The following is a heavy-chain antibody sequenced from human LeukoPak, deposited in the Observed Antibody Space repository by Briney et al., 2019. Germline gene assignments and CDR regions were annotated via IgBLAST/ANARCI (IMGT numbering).Heavy chain of an antibody. CDR1: GFTFSSYA. CDR2: ISGSGGST. J-gene: IGHJ3*02. D-gene: IGHD2-21*02. Sequence: QPGGSLRLSCAASGFTFSSYAMSWVRQAPGKGLEWVSAISGSGGSTYYADSVKGRFTISRDNSKNTLYLQMNSLRAEDTAVYYCAKCLYVGGGDYTTSGAFDIWGQGTMVTVSS. V-gene: IGHV3-23*01. CDR3: AKCLYVGGGDYTTSGAFDI.